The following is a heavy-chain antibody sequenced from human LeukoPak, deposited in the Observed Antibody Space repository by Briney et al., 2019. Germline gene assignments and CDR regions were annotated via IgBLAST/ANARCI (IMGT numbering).Heavy chain of an antibody. Sequence: ASVKVSCKTFGYTFNNYAMHWVRQAPGQGLEWMGWVFAGTGNTKYSQNFQGRLTITRDTSASTAYMELSSLRSEDTAVYYCARFHGSGSYYFDYWGREPWSPSPQ. CDR2: VFAGTGNT. D-gene: IGHD3-10*01. CDR1: GYTFNNYA. V-gene: IGHV1-3*01. J-gene: IGHJ4*02. CDR3: ARFHGSGSYYFDY.